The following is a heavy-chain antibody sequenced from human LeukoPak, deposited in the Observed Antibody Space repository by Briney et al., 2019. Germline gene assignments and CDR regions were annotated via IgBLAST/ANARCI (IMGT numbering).Heavy chain of an antibody. CDR1: RFTFSTYA. CDR2: IGGSGGNT. Sequence: PGGSLRLSCAASRFTFSTYAMSWVRQAPGKGLEWVSGIGGSGGNTYYADSVKGRFTISRDNSKNTLYLQMNSLRAEDTAVYYCAKDRSTTGTTGVNYWGQGTLVTVSS. J-gene: IGHJ4*02. CDR3: AKDRSTTGTTGVNY. V-gene: IGHV3-23*01. D-gene: IGHD1-1*01.